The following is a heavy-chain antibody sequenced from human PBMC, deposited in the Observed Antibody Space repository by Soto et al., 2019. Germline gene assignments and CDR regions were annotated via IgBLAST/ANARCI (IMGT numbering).Heavy chain of an antibody. CDR2: ISNSGST. CDR3: ATESGSTYGYFDY. V-gene: IGHV4-59*04. J-gene: IGHJ4*02. D-gene: IGHD4-17*01. Sequence: SQTLSVTCTVSGGSISSYYWRWIRQPPGKGLEWIGYISNSGSTGYNPSLKTRLSMSVDRSKNQFTLRLTSVTAADTAVYFCATESGSTYGYFDYWGQGTQVTVSS. CDR1: GGSISSYY.